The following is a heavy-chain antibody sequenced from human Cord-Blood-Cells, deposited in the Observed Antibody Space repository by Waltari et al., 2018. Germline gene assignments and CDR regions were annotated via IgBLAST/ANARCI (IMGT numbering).Heavy chain of an antibody. CDR3: ARAKRITMVQGVYYFDY. J-gene: IGHJ4*02. D-gene: IGHD3-10*01. Sequence: QVQLVQSGAEVKKPGASVKVSCKASGYTFTGYYMHWVRQDPGQGLEWMGQINPNSGGTNYAQKFQGMVTMTRDTSISTAYMELSRLRSDDTAVYYCARAKRITMVQGVYYFDYWCQGTLVTVSS. CDR1: GYTFTGYY. V-gene: IGHV1-2*06. CDR2: INPNSGGT.